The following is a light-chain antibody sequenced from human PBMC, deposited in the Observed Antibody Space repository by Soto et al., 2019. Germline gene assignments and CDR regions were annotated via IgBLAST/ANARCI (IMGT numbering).Light chain of an antibody. CDR2: SNN. CDR1: SSNIGSNT. V-gene: IGLV1-44*01. CDR3: AAWDDTLNGVV. J-gene: IGLJ2*01. Sequence: QLVLTQPPSASGTPGQRVTISCSGSSSNIGSNTVNWSQQLPGTAPKLLIYSNNQRPSGGADRFSGSKSGTSASLAISGLQSEDEADYYCAAWDDTLNGVVFGGGTKVTVL.